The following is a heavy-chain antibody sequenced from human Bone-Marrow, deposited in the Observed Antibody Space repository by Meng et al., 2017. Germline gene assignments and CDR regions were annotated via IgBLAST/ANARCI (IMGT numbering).Heavy chain of an antibody. CDR1: GCTISGGGYV. D-gene: IGHD4-17*01. Sequence: QVDLRGAGVKKVEPSLTLSLTATGSGCTISGGGYVWSWIRQEPGKSLGWIGYIYYSGSTYYNPSINSLVTKSVDTSKNQFSLKVNSVTAADTAVYYCARRATVTASPFDYWGQGTQVTVFS. CDR3: ARRATVTASPFDY. V-gene: IGHV4-31*01. CDR2: IYYSGST. J-gene: IGHJ4*02.